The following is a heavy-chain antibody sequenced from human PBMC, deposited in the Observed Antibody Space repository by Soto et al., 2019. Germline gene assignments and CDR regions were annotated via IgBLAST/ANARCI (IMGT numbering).Heavy chain of an antibody. CDR3: ARGMYGSGSYYIGDAFDM. Sequence: GGSLRLSCAVSGFTVSYNYMNWVRQAPGTGLEWASVIYRGGDTFYADSVKGRFTISRDNSKNTLYLQMNSLRAEDTAVYYCARGMYGSGSYYIGDAFDMWGQGTMVTVSS. V-gene: IGHV3-53*01. D-gene: IGHD3-10*01. J-gene: IGHJ3*02. CDR2: IYRGGDT. CDR1: GFTVSYNY.